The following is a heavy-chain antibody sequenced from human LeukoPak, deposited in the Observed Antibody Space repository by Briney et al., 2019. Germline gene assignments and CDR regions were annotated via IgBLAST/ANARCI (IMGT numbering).Heavy chain of an antibody. CDR3: ARDSEPAFRRSRGAFDI. Sequence: GGSLRLSCAASGFTVSSNYMSWVRQAPGKGLEWVSVIYSGGSTYYADSVKGRFTISRDNSKNTLYLQMNSLRAEDTAVYYCARDSEPAFRRSRGAFDIWGQGTMVTVSS. D-gene: IGHD1-14*01. CDR2: IYSGGST. CDR1: GFTVSSNY. J-gene: IGHJ3*02. V-gene: IGHV3-66*01.